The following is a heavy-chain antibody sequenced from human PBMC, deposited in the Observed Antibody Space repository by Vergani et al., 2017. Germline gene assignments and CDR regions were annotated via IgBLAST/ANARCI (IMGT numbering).Heavy chain of an antibody. CDR1: GGTFSSYA. D-gene: IGHD6-19*01. Sequence: QVQLVQSGAEVKKPGSSVKVSCKASGGTFSSYAISWVRQAPGQGLEWMGRIIPIFGTANYAQKFQGRVTITADESTRTAYMELSSLRSEDTAVYYCARTIAAGTAGAYSSGWIPFAYWGQGTLVTVSS. J-gene: IGHJ4*02. CDR2: IIPIFGTA. V-gene: IGHV1-69*13. CDR3: ARTIAAGTAGAYSSGWIPFAY.